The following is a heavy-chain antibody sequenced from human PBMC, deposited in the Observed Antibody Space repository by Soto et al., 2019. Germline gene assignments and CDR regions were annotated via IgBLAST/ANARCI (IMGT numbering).Heavy chain of an antibody. Sequence: QVQLVESGGGVVQPGRSLRLSCAASGFTFSNYAMHWVRQAPGKGLEWVAVISSDGSNKYYADSVKGRVTISRDNSKNALYLQMNSLRAEDTAVYYCARQLVPTAVYYYYGMDVWGQGPAVTVSS. V-gene: IGHV3-30-3*01. CDR2: ISSDGSNK. J-gene: IGHJ6*02. CDR1: GFTFSNYA. D-gene: IGHD4-4*01. CDR3: ARQLVPTAVYYYYGMDV.